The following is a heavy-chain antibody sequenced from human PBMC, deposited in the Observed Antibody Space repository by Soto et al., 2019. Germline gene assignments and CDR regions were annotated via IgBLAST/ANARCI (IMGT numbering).Heavy chain of an antibody. D-gene: IGHD1-26*01. J-gene: IGHJ4*02. V-gene: IGHV1-18*01. CDR3: AIDSLIVLYSGTKLGFPFDY. CDR2: ISAYNGNT. Sequence: ASVKVSCKASGYTFTSYCISWVRQDPRQGLEWMGWISAYNGNTNFAQKLQGRVTMTTDTSTSTAYMELRSLRSDDTAVYYCAIDSLIVLYSGTKLGFPFDYWGQGTLVPVSS. CDR1: GYTFTSYC.